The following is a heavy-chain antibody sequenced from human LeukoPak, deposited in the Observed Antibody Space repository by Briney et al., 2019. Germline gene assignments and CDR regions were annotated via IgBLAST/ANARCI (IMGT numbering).Heavy chain of an antibody. Sequence: GGSLRLSCAASGFTFSSYWMHWVRQAPGKGLVWVSRINSDGSSTSYADSVKGRFTISRDNSKNTLYLQMNSLRAEGTAVYYCARDYDILTGLESYFDYWGQGTLVTVSS. J-gene: IGHJ4*02. CDR3: ARDYDILTGLESYFDY. CDR2: INSDGSST. V-gene: IGHV3-74*01. D-gene: IGHD3-9*01. CDR1: GFTFSSYW.